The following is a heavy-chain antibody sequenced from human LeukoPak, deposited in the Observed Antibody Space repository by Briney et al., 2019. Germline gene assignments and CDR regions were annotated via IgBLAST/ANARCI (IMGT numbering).Heavy chain of an antibody. CDR3: ARGPYYFGS. CDR1: GASISSSGYY. J-gene: IGHJ4*02. CDR2: IYYSEST. V-gene: IGHV4-39*07. Sequence: SETLSLTCTVSGASISSSGYYWGWIRQPRGKGLEWIGSIYYSESTYYTSSLKSRVTISIDTSKNQVSLKLSSVTAADTAVYYCARGPYYFGSWGPGTLVTVSS.